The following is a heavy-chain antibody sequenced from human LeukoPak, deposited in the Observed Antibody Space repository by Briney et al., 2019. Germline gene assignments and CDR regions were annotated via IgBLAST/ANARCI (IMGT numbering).Heavy chain of an antibody. V-gene: IGHV4-59*01. D-gene: IGHD3-10*01. Sequence: KPSETLSLTCTVSGGSISSYYWSWIRQPPGKGLEWIGYIYYSGSTNYNPSLKSRVTISVDTSKNQFSLKLSSVTAADTAVYYCARALRYYGSGSPFGGFDPWGQGTLVTVSS. CDR2: IYYSGST. CDR3: ARALRYYGSGSPFGGFDP. CDR1: GGSISSYY. J-gene: IGHJ5*02.